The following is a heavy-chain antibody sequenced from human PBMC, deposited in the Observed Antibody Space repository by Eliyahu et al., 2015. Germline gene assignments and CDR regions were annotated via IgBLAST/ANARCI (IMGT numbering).Heavy chain of an antibody. J-gene: IGHJ4*02. V-gene: IGHV3-53*04. CDR2: FFSGGST. CDR1: GFTVSSNY. Sequence: EVQLVESGGGLVQPGGSLRLSCAASGFTVSSNYMSWVRQAPGKGLGGGPVFFSGGSTYYADSVKGRFTISRHNSKNTLYLQMNSLRAEDTAVYYCAREAVAGHFDYWGQGTLVTVSS. D-gene: IGHD6-19*01. CDR3: AREAVAGHFDY.